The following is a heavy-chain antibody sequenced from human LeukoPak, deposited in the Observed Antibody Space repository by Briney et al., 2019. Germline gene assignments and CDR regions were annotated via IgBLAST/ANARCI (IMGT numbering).Heavy chain of an antibody. V-gene: IGHV3-30*04. D-gene: IGHD4-17*01. J-gene: IGHJ4*02. Sequence: GGSLRLSCAASGFTFSSYAMHWVRQAPGTGLEWVAVISYDGSNEFYADSVKGRFTISRDNSKNTLYLQMNSLRAEDTAIYYCAKDGSPYGDYVYFDYWGQGTLVTVSS. CDR1: GFTFSSYA. CDR2: ISYDGSNE. CDR3: AKDGSPYGDYVYFDY.